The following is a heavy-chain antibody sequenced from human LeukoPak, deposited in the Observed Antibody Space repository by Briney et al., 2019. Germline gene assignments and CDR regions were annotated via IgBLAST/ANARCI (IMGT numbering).Heavy chain of an antibody. D-gene: IGHD3-16*01. V-gene: IGHV1-69*04. Sequence: SVKVSCKASGGTFSSYAISWVRQAPGQGLEWMGRIIPILGIANYAQKFQGRVTITADKSTSTAYMELSSLRSEDTAVYYCAKMGRNYFFGGGNTYGGQEPRVTVP. CDR1: GGTFSSYA. J-gene: IGHJ4*02. CDR3: AKMGRNYFFGGGNTY. CDR2: IIPILGIA.